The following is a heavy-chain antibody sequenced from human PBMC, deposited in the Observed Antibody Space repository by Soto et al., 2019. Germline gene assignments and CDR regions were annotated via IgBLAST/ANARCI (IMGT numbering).Heavy chain of an antibody. CDR1: GYTFTSYD. CDR3: ARRSGAVAGTDYYYGMDV. CDR2: VNPNSGNT. Sequence: ASVKVSCKASGYTFTSYDINWVRQATGQGLEWMGWVNPNSGNTAYAQKFQGRVTMTRNTSISTAYMELRSLRSDDTAVYYCARRSGAVAGTDYYYGMDVWGQGTTVTVSS. D-gene: IGHD6-19*01. J-gene: IGHJ6*02. V-gene: IGHV1-8*01.